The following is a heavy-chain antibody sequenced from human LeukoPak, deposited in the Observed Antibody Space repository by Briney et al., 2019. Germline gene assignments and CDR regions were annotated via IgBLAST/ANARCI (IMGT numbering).Heavy chain of an antibody. CDR3: ARRRSLRTYYYDSSGYYPDDAFDI. V-gene: IGHV4-39*01. Sequence: SETLSLTCTVSGGSISGSSYYWGWIRQPPGKGLEWIGSIYYSGSTYYNPSLKSRVTISVDTSKNQFSLKLSSVTAADTAVYYCARRRSLRTYYYDSSGYYPDDAFDIWGQGTMVTVSS. CDR1: GGSISGSSYY. CDR2: IYYSGST. J-gene: IGHJ3*02. D-gene: IGHD3-22*01.